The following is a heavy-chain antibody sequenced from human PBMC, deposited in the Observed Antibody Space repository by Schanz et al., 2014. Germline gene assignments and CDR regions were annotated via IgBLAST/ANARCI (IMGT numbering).Heavy chain of an antibody. V-gene: IGHV4-34*01. CDR1: GGSFSGYY. Sequence: QVQLQQWGAGLLKPSETLSLTCGVFGGSFSGYYWSWIRQPPGKGLEWIGEIYHTGSTNYNPSLKTRITISIDTSKNQFSLKLGSVAAAGTAVYYCARGTSERLLLRSWRFAFDIWGQGTMVTVSS. D-gene: IGHD3-22*01. CDR3: ARGTSERLLLRSWRFAFDI. J-gene: IGHJ3*02. CDR2: IYHTGST.